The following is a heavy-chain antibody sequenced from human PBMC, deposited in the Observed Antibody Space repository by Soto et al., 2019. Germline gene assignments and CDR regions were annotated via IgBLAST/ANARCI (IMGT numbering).Heavy chain of an antibody. J-gene: IGHJ4*02. V-gene: IGHV4-4*02. D-gene: IGHD5-18*01. Sequence: SETLSLTCAVSSGSISSSSWWSWVRQPPGKGLEWIGEIYHSGSTNYNPSLKSRVTISVDKSKNQFSLKLSSVTAADTAVYYCARGGFQLAYFDYWGQGTLVTVSS. CDR1: SGSISSSSW. CDR3: ARGGFQLAYFDY. CDR2: IYHSGST.